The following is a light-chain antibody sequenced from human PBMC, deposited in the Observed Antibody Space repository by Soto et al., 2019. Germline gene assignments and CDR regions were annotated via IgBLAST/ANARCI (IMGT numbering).Light chain of an antibody. CDR1: QSVGSN. J-gene: IGKJ5*01. CDR2: GAS. Sequence: EIVMTQSPATLSVSPGERATLSCRASQSVGSNLAWYQQKPGQAPRLLIYGASARATGIPARFSGSGSGTEFTLTISSLQSEDFAVYYCQQYTNWPLTFGQGTRLEIK. V-gene: IGKV3-15*01. CDR3: QQYTNWPLT.